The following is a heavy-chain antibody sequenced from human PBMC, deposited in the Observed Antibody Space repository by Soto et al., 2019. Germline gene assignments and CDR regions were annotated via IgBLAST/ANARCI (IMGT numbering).Heavy chain of an antibody. CDR1: GFTFSAYA. Sequence: PGGSLRLSCLTSGFTFSAYAMSWVRQAPGKGLEWVASISGGGDTTYYADFVKGRFTISRDTSKHTVYMEMKSLRADDTAVYYCVKGQNWFDPWGQGTQVTVS. CDR3: VKGQNWFDP. J-gene: IGHJ5*02. V-gene: IGHV3-23*01. CDR2: ISGGGDTT.